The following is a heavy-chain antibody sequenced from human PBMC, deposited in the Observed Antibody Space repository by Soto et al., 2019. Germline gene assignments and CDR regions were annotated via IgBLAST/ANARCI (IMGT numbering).Heavy chain of an antibody. V-gene: IGHV4-30-4*01. D-gene: IGHD3-10*01. CDR1: GGSISSSDYY. CDR3: ARDQRISGTMGFYVFDS. J-gene: IGHJ4*02. CDR2: IYYSGST. Sequence: SETLSLTCTVSGGSISSSDYYWSWIRQPPGKGLEWIGYIYYSGSTYYNPSLKSRVTVSMDTSKNQFSLKLSSVTAADTAVYYCARDQRISGTMGFYVFDSWGQGTLVTVSS.